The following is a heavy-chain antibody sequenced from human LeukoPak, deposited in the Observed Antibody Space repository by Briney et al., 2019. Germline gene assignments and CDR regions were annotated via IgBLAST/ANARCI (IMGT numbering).Heavy chain of an antibody. CDR1: GGSFSGDY. Sequence: PSETLSLTCAVYGGSFSGDYWSWIRQPPGKGLEWIGEINHSGSTNYNPSLKSRVTISVDTSKNQFSLKLSSVTAADTAVYYCARGQYGSGSYYPWGQGTLVTVSS. CDR2: INHSGST. J-gene: IGHJ5*02. D-gene: IGHD3-10*01. CDR3: ARGQYGSGSYYP. V-gene: IGHV4-34*01.